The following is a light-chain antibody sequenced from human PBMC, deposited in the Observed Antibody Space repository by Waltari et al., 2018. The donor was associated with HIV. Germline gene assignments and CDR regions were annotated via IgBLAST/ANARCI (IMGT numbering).Light chain of an antibody. CDR1: QGINSY. Sequence: DIQLTQSPSFLSASVGDRVTITCRASQGINSYFAWYQQKPGTAPNRLIYGASTLQGGVPSRFSGSGAGTEFTLTISSLQPEDFATYYCQQINSYPYTFGQGTKLEIK. J-gene: IGKJ2*01. CDR2: GAS. CDR3: QQINSYPYT. V-gene: IGKV1-9*01.